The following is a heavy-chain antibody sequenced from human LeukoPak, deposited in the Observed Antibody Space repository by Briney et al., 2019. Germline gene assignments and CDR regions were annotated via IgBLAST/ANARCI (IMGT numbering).Heavy chain of an antibody. J-gene: IGHJ4*02. Sequence: SETLSLTCTVSGGSISSDYWNWIRQPPGKGLEWIGSIYYSGSTYYNPSLKSRVTISVDTSKNQFSLKLSSVTAADTAVYYCASLLPPLSLIGVVTEYWGQGTLVPGSS. CDR3: ASLLPPLSLIGVVTEY. V-gene: IGHV4-59*05. CDR1: GGSISSDY. CDR2: IYYSGST. D-gene: IGHD3-22*01.